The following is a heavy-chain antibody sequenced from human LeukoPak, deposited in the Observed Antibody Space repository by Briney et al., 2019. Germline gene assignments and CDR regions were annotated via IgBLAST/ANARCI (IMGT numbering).Heavy chain of an antibody. CDR2: IKEDGSAE. CDR3: ATSRDAPMET. V-gene: IGHV3-7*01. J-gene: IGHJ4*02. Sequence: PGGSLRLSCAASGFTSGFTFSNYWISWVRQAPGKGLEWVANIKEDGSAEFYVDSGKVRFTISRDNAKNSLYLQMNSLRAEDTAVYYCATSRDAPMETGGQGTLVTVSS. D-gene: IGHD5-18*01. CDR1: GFTFSNYW.